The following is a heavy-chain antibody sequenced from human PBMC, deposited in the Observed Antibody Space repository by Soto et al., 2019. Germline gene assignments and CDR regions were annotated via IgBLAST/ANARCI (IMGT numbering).Heavy chain of an antibody. CDR3: AKEGGLGTYFPYYFDY. CDR1: GFTFTSYA. J-gene: IGHJ4*02. Sequence: EVQVLESGGGLVQSGGSLRLSCAASGFTFTSYAMNWVRQAPGKGLEWVSAISGDGGNTYYADSVKGRFTISRDNSKNTLYLQVKSLRAEDTAVYYCAKEGGLGTYFPYYFDYWGQGTLVTVSS. D-gene: IGHD7-27*01. V-gene: IGHV3-23*01. CDR2: ISGDGGNT.